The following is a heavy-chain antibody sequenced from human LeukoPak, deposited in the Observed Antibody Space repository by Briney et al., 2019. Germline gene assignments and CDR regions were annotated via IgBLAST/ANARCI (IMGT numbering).Heavy chain of an antibody. CDR1: GSIFTSYW. CDR3: ARLWFGELWSWFDP. CDR2: IYPGDSDT. D-gene: IGHD3-10*01. Sequence: GASPEISCQGSGSIFTSYWSGWVRQLPGKGLEWMGIIYPGDSDTRYSTSFQGQVTISADKSISTAYLQWSSLKASDTAMYYCARLWFGELWSWFDPWGQGTLVTVSS. J-gene: IGHJ5*02. V-gene: IGHV5-51*01.